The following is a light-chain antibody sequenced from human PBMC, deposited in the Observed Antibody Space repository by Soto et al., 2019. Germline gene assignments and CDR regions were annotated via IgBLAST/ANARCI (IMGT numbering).Light chain of an antibody. CDR1: VLAKKY. V-gene: IGLV3-27*01. CDR3: YSAAGINLVV. J-gene: IGLJ2*01. CDR2: NDS. Sequence: SYELTQPSSVSVSPGQTARITCSGDVLAKKYARWFQQKPGQAPFLLIYNDSERPSGIPERFSGSSSGTTVTLTISGAQVEDEAVYYCYSAAGINLVVFGGGTKLTVL.